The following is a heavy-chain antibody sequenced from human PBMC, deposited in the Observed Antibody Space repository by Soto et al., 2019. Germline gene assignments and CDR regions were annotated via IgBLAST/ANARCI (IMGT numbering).Heavy chain of an antibody. CDR3: SIDKLLWIGEDDAFDI. CDR2: IKSRTDGGIT. Sequence: EVQLVESGGGLGEPGGSLRLSCAASGFTVTNTWMSWVRQAPGKGLEWVGRIKSRTDGGITDYAAPVKGRFTISREDSKNTLYLQMNSLKTEDTAVYYCSIDKLLWIGEDDAFDIWGQGTMVTVSS. J-gene: IGHJ3*02. D-gene: IGHD3-3*01. CDR1: GFTVTNTW. V-gene: IGHV3-15*01.